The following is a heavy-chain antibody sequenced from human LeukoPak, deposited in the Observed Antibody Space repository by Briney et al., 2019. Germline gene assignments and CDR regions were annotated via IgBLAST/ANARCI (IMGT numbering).Heavy chain of an antibody. Sequence: ASVKVSCKASGYTFTSYGISWMRQAPGQGLVWMGWISAYNGNTNYAQKLQGRVTMTTDTSTSTAYMELRSLRSDDTAVYYCARDHSSSWYYGAFDIWGQGTMVTVSS. V-gene: IGHV1-18*01. D-gene: IGHD6-13*01. CDR2: ISAYNGNT. CDR3: ARDHSSSWYYGAFDI. CDR1: GYTFTSYG. J-gene: IGHJ3*02.